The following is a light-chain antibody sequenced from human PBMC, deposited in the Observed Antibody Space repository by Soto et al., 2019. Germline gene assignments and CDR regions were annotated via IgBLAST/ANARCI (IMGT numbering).Light chain of an antibody. CDR1: SSNIGAGYD. V-gene: IGLV1-40*01. CDR2: GNS. CDR3: QSYDRSLSGSV. J-gene: IGLJ3*02. Sequence: QLVLTQPPSVSGAPGQRVTISCTGNSSNIGAGYDVHWYRQLPGKAPKLLIFGNSHRPSGVPDRFFGSKSGTSASLAITGLQAEDEADYYCQSYDRSLSGSVFGGGTKLTVL.